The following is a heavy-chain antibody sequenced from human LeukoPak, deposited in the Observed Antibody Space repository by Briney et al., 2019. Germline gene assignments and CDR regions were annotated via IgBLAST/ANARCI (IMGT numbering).Heavy chain of an antibody. V-gene: IGHV1-18*01. D-gene: IGHD3-10*01. CDR1: GYTFTSYG. Sequence: ASVKVSCKASGYTFTSYGISWVRQAPGQGLERMGWISAYNGNTNYAQKLQGRVTMTTDTSTSTAYMELRSLRSDDTAVYYCARGVLLWFGELNWFDPWSQGTLVTVSS. J-gene: IGHJ5*02. CDR2: ISAYNGNT. CDR3: ARGVLLWFGELNWFDP.